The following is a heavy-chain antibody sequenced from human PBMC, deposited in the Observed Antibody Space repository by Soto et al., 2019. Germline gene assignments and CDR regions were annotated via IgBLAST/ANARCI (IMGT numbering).Heavy chain of an antibody. CDR1: GYSISSGYY. CDR3: AIAGDYDFWSGYPVNDWFDP. D-gene: IGHD3-3*01. Sequence: SETLSLTCAVSGYSISSGYYWGWIRQPPGKGLEWIGSIYHSGSTYYNPSLKSRVTVSVDTSKNQFSLKLSSVTAADTAVYYCAIAGDYDFWSGYPVNDWFDPSGQGTLVTVSS. V-gene: IGHV4-38-2*01. J-gene: IGHJ5*02. CDR2: IYHSGST.